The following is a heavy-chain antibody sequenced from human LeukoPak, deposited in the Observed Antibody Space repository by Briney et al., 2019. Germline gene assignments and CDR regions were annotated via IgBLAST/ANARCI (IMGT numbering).Heavy chain of an antibody. CDR3: ARRWGAYYDILTEPPSFMDV. J-gene: IGHJ6*04. D-gene: IGHD3-9*01. CDR1: GFTFSDYY. Sequence: PGGSLRLSCAASGFTFSDYYMSWIRQAPGKGLEWVSYISSIGSTIYYADSVKGRFTISRDNAKNSLYLQMNSLRAEDTAVYYCARRWGAYYDILTEPPSFMDVWGKGTTVTISS. CDR2: ISSIGSTI. V-gene: IGHV3-11*01.